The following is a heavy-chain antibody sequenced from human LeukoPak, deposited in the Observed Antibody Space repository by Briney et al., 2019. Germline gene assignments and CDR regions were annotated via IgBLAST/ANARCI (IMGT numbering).Heavy chain of an antibody. CDR1: GLTFSRYS. D-gene: IGHD3-10*02. CDR2: ISTNGTTI. Sequence: TGGSLRPSCVASGLTFSRYSMNWVRQAPGKGLEWLSYISTNGTTIYYGDSVKGRFAISRDNANTVLYFQMKSLRAEDTAVYYCAGHFEYTGNFKEAYVLWGQGTLVTVSS. V-gene: IGHV3-48*01. J-gene: IGHJ3*01. CDR3: AGHFEYTGNFKEAYVL.